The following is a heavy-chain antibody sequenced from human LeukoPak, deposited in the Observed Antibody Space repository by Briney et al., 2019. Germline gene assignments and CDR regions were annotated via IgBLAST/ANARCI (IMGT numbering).Heavy chain of an antibody. Sequence: YNGNMSYNPSLKSRVTISIDTSKNQFSLKLTSVTAADTAVHYCARHRYCTSTSCTFYFDSWGQGRLVTVSS. V-gene: IGHV4-59*08. D-gene: IGHD2-2*01. CDR3: ARHRYCTSTSCTFYFDS. CDR2: YNGNM. J-gene: IGHJ4*02.